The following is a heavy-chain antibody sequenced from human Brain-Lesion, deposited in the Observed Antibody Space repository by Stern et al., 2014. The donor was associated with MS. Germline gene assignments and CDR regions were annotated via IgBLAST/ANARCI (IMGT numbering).Heavy chain of an antibody. D-gene: IGHD1-26*01. CDR3: ATLSPGAGGNYYRHFDY. Sequence: QLQLVQSGAEVKTPGASVKVSCKVSGYTLTEFSMHWVRQAPRKGLEWLGGFDPEDGETIYAQKFQGRVTMTEDTSTDTAYMELSSLRSEDTAVYYCATLSPGAGGNYYRHFDYWGQGTLVTVSS. V-gene: IGHV1-24*01. J-gene: IGHJ4*02. CDR1: GYTLTEFS. CDR2: FDPEDGET.